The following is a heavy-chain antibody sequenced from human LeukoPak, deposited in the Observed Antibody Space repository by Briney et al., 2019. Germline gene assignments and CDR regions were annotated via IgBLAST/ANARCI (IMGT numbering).Heavy chain of an antibody. CDR1: GFTFDDYA. D-gene: IGHD4-11*01. CDR3: AKTSQYSN. V-gene: IGHV3-9*03. J-gene: IGHJ4*02. Sequence: GGSLRLSCAASGFTFDDYAMHWVRQAPGKGLEWVSGISWNSGSIGYADSVKGRFTISRDNAKNSLYLQMNSLRAEDMALYYCAKTSQYSNWGQGTLVTVSS. CDR2: ISWNSGSI.